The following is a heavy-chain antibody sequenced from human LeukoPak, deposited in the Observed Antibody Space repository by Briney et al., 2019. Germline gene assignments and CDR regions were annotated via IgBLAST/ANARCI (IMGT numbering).Heavy chain of an antibody. CDR1: GFTFSSYS. Sequence: GGSLRLSCAASGFTFSSYSMNWVRQAPGKGLEWVSSISSSSSYIYYADSVKGRFTISRDNAKNSLYLQMNSLRAEDTAVYYCARDYNGYGDYFADYWGQGTLVTVSS. J-gene: IGHJ4*02. D-gene: IGHD4-17*01. CDR2: ISSSSSYI. CDR3: ARDYNGYGDYFADY. V-gene: IGHV3-21*01.